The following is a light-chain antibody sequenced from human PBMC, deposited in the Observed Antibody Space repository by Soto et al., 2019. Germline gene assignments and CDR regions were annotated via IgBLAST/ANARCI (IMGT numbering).Light chain of an antibody. CDR1: QSVGSS. CDR2: GAS. V-gene: IGKV3-15*01. Sequence: EIVLTQSPATLSLSPGERATLSCRASQSVGSSLAWYQQKLGQAPRLLIYGASTRATGIPARFSGSGSGTEFTLTISSLQSEDFAVYYCQQYNNWPSITFGQGTRLEIK. J-gene: IGKJ5*01. CDR3: QQYNNWPSIT.